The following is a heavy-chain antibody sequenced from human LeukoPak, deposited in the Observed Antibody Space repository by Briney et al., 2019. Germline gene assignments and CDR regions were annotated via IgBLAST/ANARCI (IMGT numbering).Heavy chain of an antibody. V-gene: IGHV3-48*03. D-gene: IGHD3-22*01. CDR1: GFTFSSYE. J-gene: IGHJ4*02. CDR2: ISSSGSTI. CDR3: ARLPPYYYDSSGYYYHHENDY. Sequence: GGSLRLYCAASGFTFSSYEMNWVRQAPGKGLEWVSYISSSGSTIYYADSVKGRFTISRDNAKNSLYLQMNSLRAEDTAVYYCARLPPYYYDSSGYYYHHENDYWGQGTLVTVSS.